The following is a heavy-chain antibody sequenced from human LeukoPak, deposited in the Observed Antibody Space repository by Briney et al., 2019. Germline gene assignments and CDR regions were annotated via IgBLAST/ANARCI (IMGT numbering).Heavy chain of an antibody. D-gene: IGHD3-3*01. J-gene: IGHJ4*02. CDR3: AREGTYYDFWSGQTTFDY. Sequence: GGSLRLSCAASGFTFSSYWMHWVRQAPGKGLVWVSRINSDGSSISYADSVKGRFTISRDNAKNTLYLQMNSLRAEDTAVYYCAREGTYYDFWSGQTTFDYWGQGTLVTVSS. CDR1: GFTFSSYW. V-gene: IGHV3-74*01. CDR2: INSDGSSI.